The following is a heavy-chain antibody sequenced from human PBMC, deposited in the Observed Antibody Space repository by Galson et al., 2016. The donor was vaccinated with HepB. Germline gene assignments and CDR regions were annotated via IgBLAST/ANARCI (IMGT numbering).Heavy chain of an antibody. CDR3: ATGRDYAFDH. V-gene: IGHV3-23*01. D-gene: IGHD4-17*01. Sequence: SLRLSCAASGFSFSRRAMNWVRQAPGKGLEWVSSISGSGDITYSADSVKGRFTISRDNSKSTLYLQMNSLSAEDTAIYYCATGRDYAFDHWGQGTLLTVSS. CDR1: GFSFSRRA. CDR2: ISGSGDIT. J-gene: IGHJ4*02.